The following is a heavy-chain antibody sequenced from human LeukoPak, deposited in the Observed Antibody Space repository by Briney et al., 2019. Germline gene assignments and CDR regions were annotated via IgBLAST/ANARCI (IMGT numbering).Heavy chain of an antibody. Sequence: GGSLRLSCAASGFTFSSYWMSWVRQAPGKGLEWVANIKQDGSEKYYVDSVKGRFTISRDNAKKSLYLQVNSLRAEDTAVYYCARDASGYALYFDYWGQGTLVTVSS. CDR2: IKQDGSEK. CDR3: ARDASGYALYFDY. CDR1: GFTFSSYW. J-gene: IGHJ4*02. D-gene: IGHD5-12*01. V-gene: IGHV3-7*01.